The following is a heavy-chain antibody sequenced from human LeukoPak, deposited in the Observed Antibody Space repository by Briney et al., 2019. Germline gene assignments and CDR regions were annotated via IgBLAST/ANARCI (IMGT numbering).Heavy chain of an antibody. CDR2: ISYSSSYI. CDR3: ARDLYCSSISSADAFDI. CDR1: GFTFSSYT. J-gene: IGHJ3*02. Sequence: GGSLRLSCAASGFTFSSYTMNWVRRAPGKGLEWVSSISYSSSYIYYADSVKGRFTISRDNAKNSLYLQMNTLRAEDTAVYYYARDLYCSSISSADAFDIWGQGTMATASS. V-gene: IGHV3-21*01. D-gene: IGHD2-2*01.